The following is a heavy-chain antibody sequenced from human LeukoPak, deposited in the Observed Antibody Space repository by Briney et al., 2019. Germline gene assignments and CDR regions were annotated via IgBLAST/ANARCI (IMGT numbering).Heavy chain of an antibody. D-gene: IGHD6-13*01. CDR2: ISYDGSNK. J-gene: IGHJ4*02. V-gene: IGHV3-30*18. Sequence: GGSLRLSCAASGFTFSSYGMHWVRQAPGKGLEWVAVISYDGSNKYYADSVKGRFTISRDNSKNTLYLQMNSLRAEDTAVYYCAKGQGEYSSSWYAPVPFDYWGQGTLVTVSS. CDR1: GFTFSSYG. CDR3: AKGQGEYSSSWYAPVPFDY.